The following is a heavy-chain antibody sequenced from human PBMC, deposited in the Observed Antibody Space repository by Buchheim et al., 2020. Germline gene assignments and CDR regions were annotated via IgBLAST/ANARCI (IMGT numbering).Heavy chain of an antibody. D-gene: IGHD6-13*01. CDR3: ARSLRAAKISS. V-gene: IGHV3-30*04. Sequence: QVQLVESGGGVVQPGRSLRLSCAASGFTFSSYAMHWVRQAPGKGLEWVAVISHDGSNKYYADSVKGRFTISRDNSKNTLYLKMNSLRAEDTAVYYGARSLRAAKISSWGHGAL. CDR1: GFTFSSYA. J-gene: IGHJ5*01. CDR2: ISHDGSNK.